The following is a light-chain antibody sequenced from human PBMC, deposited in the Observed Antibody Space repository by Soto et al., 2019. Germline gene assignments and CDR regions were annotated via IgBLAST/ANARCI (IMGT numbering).Light chain of an antibody. CDR1: NSDVGGYNH. V-gene: IGLV2-14*03. Sequence: QSVLTQPASVSGSPGQSITISCTGTNSDVGGYNHVSWYQQYPGEAPKLLIYDVSNRPSGVSNRFSGSKSGNMASLTISGLQAEDEADYYCNSYASSRSYVFGSGTKLTVL. J-gene: IGLJ1*01. CDR2: DVS. CDR3: NSYASSRSYV.